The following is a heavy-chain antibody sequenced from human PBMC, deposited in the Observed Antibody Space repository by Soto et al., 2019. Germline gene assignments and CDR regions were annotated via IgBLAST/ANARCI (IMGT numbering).Heavy chain of an antibody. D-gene: IGHD3-9*01. CDR1: GFTFSSYS. CDR3: ARGGVLRYFDWLPIHDAFDI. V-gene: IGHV3-21*01. J-gene: IGHJ3*02. Sequence: EVQLVESGGGLVKPGGSLRLSCAASGFTFSSYSMNWVRQAPGKGLEWVSSISSSSSYIYYADSVKGRFTISRDNAKNSLYLQMNSLRAEDTAVYYCARGGVLRYFDWLPIHDAFDIWGQGTMVTVSS. CDR2: ISSSSSYI.